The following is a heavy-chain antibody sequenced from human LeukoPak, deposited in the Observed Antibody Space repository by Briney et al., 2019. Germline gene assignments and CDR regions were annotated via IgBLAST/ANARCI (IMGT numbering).Heavy chain of an antibody. Sequence: ASVKVSFKASGYTFTSYGIIWVRQAPGQGLEWMGWISAYSGNTNYAQNLQGRVTMTTDTSTSTAYMVVRSLRSDDTAVYYCAREYGSGSYRFDYWGQGTLVTVSS. J-gene: IGHJ4*02. D-gene: IGHD3-10*01. CDR3: AREYGSGSYRFDY. CDR2: ISAYSGNT. V-gene: IGHV1-18*01. CDR1: GYTFTSYG.